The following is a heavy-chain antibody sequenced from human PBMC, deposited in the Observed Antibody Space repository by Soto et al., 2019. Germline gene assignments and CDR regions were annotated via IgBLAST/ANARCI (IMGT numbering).Heavy chain of an antibody. CDR3: ARDSSPGYLDSSDYPTGFDY. D-gene: IGHD3-22*01. CDR2: VSGDNDNI. J-gene: IGHJ4*02. Sequence: QVQLVQSGAEVKKPGASVKVSCKASGYTFTKYGFSWVRQAPGQGLEWMGWVSGDNDNIHYTQNLEVGVHITTDTTRGAVYRELRTLTSDDPAVYDCARDSSPGYLDSSDYPTGFDYWGQGPLVTVSS. V-gene: IGHV1-18*01. CDR1: GYTFTKYG.